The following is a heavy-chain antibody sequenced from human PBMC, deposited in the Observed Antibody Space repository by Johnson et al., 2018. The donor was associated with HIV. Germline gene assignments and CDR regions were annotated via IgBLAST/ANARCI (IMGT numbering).Heavy chain of an antibody. CDR1: GFTFSNYV. Sequence: QVQLVESGGGVVQPWRSLRLSCAASGFTFSNYVIHWVRQAPGKGLEWVAVISFDGKNKFYADSVKGRFTISRDNSRNTLYLQMNSLRPEDTAVYYCASGDDDGFWGRGTLVTVSS. J-gene: IGHJ4*03. V-gene: IGHV3-30*03. CDR3: ASGDDDGF. CDR2: ISFDGKNK. D-gene: IGHD5-12*01.